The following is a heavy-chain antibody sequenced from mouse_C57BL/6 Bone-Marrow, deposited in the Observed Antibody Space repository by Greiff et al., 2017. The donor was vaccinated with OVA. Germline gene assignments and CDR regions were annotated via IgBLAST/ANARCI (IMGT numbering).Heavy chain of an antibody. CDR1: GYSITSGYY. D-gene: IGHD1-1*01. V-gene: IGHV3-6*01. CDR2: ISYDGRN. CDR3: AGPYYGSSYPVAY. J-gene: IGHJ3*01. Sequence: EVKLMESGPGLVKPSQSLSLTCSVTGYSITSGYYWNWIRQFPGNKLEWMGYISYDGRNNYNPSLKNRISITRDTSKNQFFLKLNSVTTEDTATYYCAGPYYGSSYPVAYWGQGTLVTVSA.